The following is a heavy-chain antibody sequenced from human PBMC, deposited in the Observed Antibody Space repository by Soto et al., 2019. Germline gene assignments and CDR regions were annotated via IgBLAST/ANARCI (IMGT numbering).Heavy chain of an antibody. Sequence: EVQLVESGGGLVKPGGSLRLSCAASGFTFSSYSMNWVRQAPGKGLEWVSSISSSSSYIYYADSVKGRFTISRDNAKNSLYLQMNSLRAEDTAVYYCATAPGQSIAARPGQGYWGQGTLVTVSS. CDR3: ATAPGQSIAARPGQGY. CDR2: ISSSSSYI. CDR1: GFTFSSYS. V-gene: IGHV3-21*01. J-gene: IGHJ4*02. D-gene: IGHD6-6*01.